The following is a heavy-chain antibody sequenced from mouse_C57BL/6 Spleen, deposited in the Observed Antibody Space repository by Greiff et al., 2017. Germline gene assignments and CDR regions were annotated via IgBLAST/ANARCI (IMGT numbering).Heavy chain of an antibody. J-gene: IGHJ3*01. CDR1: GYSITSGYY. D-gene: IGHD1-1*01. CDR2: ISYDGSN. Sequence: EVKLLESGPGLVKPSQSLSLTCSVTGYSITSGYYWNWIRQFPGNKLEWMGYISYDGSNNYNPSLKNRISITRDTSKNQFFLKLNSVTTEDTATYYCARDSYYFAYWGQGTLVTVSA. CDR3: ARDSYYFAY. V-gene: IGHV3-6*01.